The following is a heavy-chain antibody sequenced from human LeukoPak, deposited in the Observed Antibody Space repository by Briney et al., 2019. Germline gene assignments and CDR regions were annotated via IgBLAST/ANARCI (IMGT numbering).Heavy chain of an antibody. CDR2: IIPIFGTT. D-gene: IGHD1-26*01. Sequence: ASVKVSCKASGGTFSSYAINWVRQAPGQGLEWMGGIIPIFGTTNYAQKFQGRVTITADESTSTAYMELSGLRSEDTAVYYCARGRELLYYFDYWGQGTLVTVSS. V-gene: IGHV1-69*13. CDR1: GGTFSSYA. CDR3: ARGRELLYYFDY. J-gene: IGHJ4*02.